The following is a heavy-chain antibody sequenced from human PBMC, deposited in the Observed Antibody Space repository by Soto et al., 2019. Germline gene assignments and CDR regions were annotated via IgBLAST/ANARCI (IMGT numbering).Heavy chain of an antibody. CDR3: ARDQMTTVTPYYYYGMDV. D-gene: IGHD4-17*01. V-gene: IGHV3-21*01. J-gene: IGHJ6*02. Sequence: GGSLRLSCAASGFTFSSYSMNWVRQAPGKGLEWVSSISSSSSYIYYADSVKGRFTISRDNAKNSLYLQMNSLRAEDTAVYYCARDQMTTVTPYYYYGMDVWGQGTTVTVSS. CDR2: ISSSSSYI. CDR1: GFTFSSYS.